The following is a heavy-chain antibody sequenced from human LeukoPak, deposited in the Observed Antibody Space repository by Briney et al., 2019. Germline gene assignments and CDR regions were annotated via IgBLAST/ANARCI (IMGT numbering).Heavy chain of an antibody. D-gene: IGHD1-26*01. V-gene: IGHV3-74*03. CDR1: GFTFRNHW. Sequence: GGSLRLPCAASGFTFRNHWMHWVRQTPGKGLVWVSRISSDGSSTTYADSVKGRFTISRDNSKNTLYLQMNSLRAEDTAVYYCAKVWSGSFFDYWGQGTLVTVSS. CDR2: ISSDGSST. J-gene: IGHJ4*02. CDR3: AKVWSGSFFDY.